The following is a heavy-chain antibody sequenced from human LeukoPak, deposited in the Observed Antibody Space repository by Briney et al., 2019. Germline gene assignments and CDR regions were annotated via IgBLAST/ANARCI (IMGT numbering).Heavy chain of an antibody. Sequence: GGSLRLSCAASGFTFSSYGMHWVRQAPGKGLEWVAVIWYDGSNKYYADSVKGRFTISRDNSKNTLYLRMNSLRAEDTAVYYCARAFSIAAAGNYYYYYGMDVWGQGTTVTVSS. CDR1: GFTFSSYG. V-gene: IGHV3-33*01. J-gene: IGHJ6*02. CDR3: ARAFSIAAAGNYYYYYGMDV. D-gene: IGHD6-13*01. CDR2: IWYDGSNK.